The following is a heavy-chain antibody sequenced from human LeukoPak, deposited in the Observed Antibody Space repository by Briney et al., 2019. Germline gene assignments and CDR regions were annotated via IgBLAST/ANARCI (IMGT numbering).Heavy chain of an antibody. CDR3: TKGRSNHY. CDR2: INQGGSES. D-gene: IGHD4-11*01. CDR1: GFTFSDFW. Sequence: GGSLRLSCAASGFTFSDFWMGWVRQAPGKGLEWVANINQGGSESYYADSVKGRYTISRDNAKKSLFLQMNSLRAEDTAVYYCTKGRSNHYWGQGTLVTVST. V-gene: IGHV3-7*01. J-gene: IGHJ4*02.